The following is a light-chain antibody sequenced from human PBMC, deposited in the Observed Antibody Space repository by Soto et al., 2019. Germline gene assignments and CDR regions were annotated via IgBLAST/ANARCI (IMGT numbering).Light chain of an antibody. Sequence: EIVLTQSPGTLSLSPGERVTLSCRASQRLTRNYLAWYQQRPGQAPRLLIYGVSNRATGTPDRFSGSGSGADFTLTISGLEPEDFAVYYCQHYGSSLYTFGQGTKLELK. J-gene: IGKJ2*01. CDR1: QRLTRNY. V-gene: IGKV3-20*01. CDR3: QHYGSSLYT. CDR2: GVS.